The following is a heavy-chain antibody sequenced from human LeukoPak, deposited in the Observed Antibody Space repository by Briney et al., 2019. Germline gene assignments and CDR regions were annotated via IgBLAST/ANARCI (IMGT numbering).Heavy chain of an antibody. CDR3: ARDRCSGTSCYGSFDP. CDR1: GFTFSSYW. CDR2: IKQDGSEK. D-gene: IGHD2-2*01. V-gene: IGHV3-7*01. J-gene: IGHJ5*02. Sequence: PGGSLRLSCAASGFTFSSYWMSWVRQAPGKGLEWVANIKQDGSEKYYVDSVKGRFTISRDNAKNSLYLQMNSLRAEDTAVYYCARDRCSGTSCYGSFDPWGQGTLVTVSS.